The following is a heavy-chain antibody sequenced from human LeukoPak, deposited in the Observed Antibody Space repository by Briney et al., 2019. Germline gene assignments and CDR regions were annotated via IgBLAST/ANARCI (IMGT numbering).Heavy chain of an antibody. CDR2: IYHSGST. CDR1: GGSISSGGYS. D-gene: IGHD2-2*01. CDR3: ARGEVVPAAYPNWFDP. J-gene: IGHJ5*02. Sequence: TSETLSLTCTVSGGSISSGGYSWSWIRQPPGKGLEWIGYIYHSGSTYYNPSLKSRVTISVDRSKNQFSLKLSSVTAADTAVYYCARGEVVPAAYPNWFDPWGQGTLVTVSS. V-gene: IGHV4-30-2*01.